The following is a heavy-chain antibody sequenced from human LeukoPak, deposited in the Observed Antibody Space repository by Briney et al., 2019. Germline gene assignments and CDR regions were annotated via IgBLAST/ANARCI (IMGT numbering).Heavy chain of an antibody. Sequence: PGGSLRLSCAASGFTLSSYAMHWVRQAPGKGLEWVAVISYDGSNKYYADSVKGRFTISRDNSKNTLYLQMNSLRAEDTAVYYCARGDTAMVPLDYWGQGTLVTVSS. J-gene: IGHJ4*02. D-gene: IGHD5-18*01. CDR2: ISYDGSNK. V-gene: IGHV3-30*04. CDR3: ARGDTAMVPLDY. CDR1: GFTLSSYA.